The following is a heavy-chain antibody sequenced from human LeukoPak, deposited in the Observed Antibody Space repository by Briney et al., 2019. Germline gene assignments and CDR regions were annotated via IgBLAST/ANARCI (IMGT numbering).Heavy chain of an antibody. Sequence: PSETLSLTCAVYGGSFSGYYWSWICQPPGKGLEWIGEINHSGSTNYNPSLKSRVTISVDTSKNQFSLKLSSVTAADTAVYYCARGLFDPWGQGTLVTVSS. J-gene: IGHJ5*02. CDR2: INHSGST. V-gene: IGHV4-34*01. CDR1: GGSFSGYY. CDR3: ARGLFDP.